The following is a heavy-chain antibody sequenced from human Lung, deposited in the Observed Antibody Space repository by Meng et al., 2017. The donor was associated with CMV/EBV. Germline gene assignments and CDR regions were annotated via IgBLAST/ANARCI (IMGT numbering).Heavy chain of an antibody. Sequence: QVPLVQSGSELKKPGVSVKVSCQVAGYTFTSSSMNWVRHAPGQGLEWMGWININTENPTYAQGFTGRFVFSLDTSVSTAYLQIDSLKADDTAVYYCARGNGWRFDYWGQGTLVTVSS. J-gene: IGHJ4*02. V-gene: IGHV7-4-1*01. CDR1: GYTFTSSS. D-gene: IGHD6-19*01. CDR2: ININTENP. CDR3: ARGNGWRFDY.